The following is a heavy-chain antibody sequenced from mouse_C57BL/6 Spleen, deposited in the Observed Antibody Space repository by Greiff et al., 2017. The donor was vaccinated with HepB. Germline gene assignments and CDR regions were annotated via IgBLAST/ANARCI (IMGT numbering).Heavy chain of an antibody. CDR3: AKGYYGSSYYFDY. V-gene: IGHV1-81*01. J-gene: IGHJ2*01. CDR1: GYTFTSYG. Sequence: LQESGAELARPGASVKLSCKASGYTFTSYGISWVKQRTGQGLEWIGEIYPRSGNTYYNEKFKGKATLTADKSSSTAYMELRSLTSEDSAVYFCAKGYYGSSYYFDYWGQGTTLTVSS. CDR2: IYPRSGNT. D-gene: IGHD1-1*01.